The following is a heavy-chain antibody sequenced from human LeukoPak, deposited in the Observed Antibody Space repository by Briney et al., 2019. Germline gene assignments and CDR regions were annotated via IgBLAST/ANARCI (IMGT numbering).Heavy chain of an antibody. J-gene: IGHJ6*03. CDR2: INWNSGGI. CDR3: AKASTQCYDSSVSMDV. D-gene: IGHD3-22*01. V-gene: IGHV3-9*01. CDR1: GFTFDDYA. Sequence: GGSLRLFCAASGFTFDDYAMYWVRHPPGKGLEWVSGINWNSGGIGYADSMKGRFTISRDNAKNSLYLQMNSLRPEDTALYYCAKASTQCYDSSVSMDVWGKGTTVTVSS.